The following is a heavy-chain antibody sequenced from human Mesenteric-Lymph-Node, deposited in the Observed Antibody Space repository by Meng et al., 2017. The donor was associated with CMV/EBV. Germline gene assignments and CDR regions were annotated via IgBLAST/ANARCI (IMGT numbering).Heavy chain of an antibody. Sequence: GESLKISCEASGLTVSTNYITWVRQAPGKGLEWVSVTHSGGSTYHADSVKGRFTISRDNSKNSLYLQMNSLRAEDTAVYYCARDARSRDFWGGYGSHMGMDVWGQGTTGHRLL. D-gene: IGHD3-3*01. J-gene: IGHJ6*02. CDR3: ARDARSRDFWGGYGSHMGMDV. CDR2: THSGGST. CDR1: GLTVSTNY. V-gene: IGHV3-53*01.